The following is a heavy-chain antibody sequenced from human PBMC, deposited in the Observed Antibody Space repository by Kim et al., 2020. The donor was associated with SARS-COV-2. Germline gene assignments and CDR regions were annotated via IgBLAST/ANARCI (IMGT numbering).Heavy chain of an antibody. CDR3: ARLPSLRRFDY. CDR2: IYYSGNA. D-gene: IGHD2-15*01. Sequence: SETLSLTCTVSDGSINSYYWSWIRQPPGKGLEWIGYIYYSGNANYNPSLKSRVTMSVDTSKNQFSLKLSSVTAADTAVYYCARLPSLRRFDYWGQGTLVT. V-gene: IGHV4-59*08. J-gene: IGHJ4*02. CDR1: DGSINSYY.